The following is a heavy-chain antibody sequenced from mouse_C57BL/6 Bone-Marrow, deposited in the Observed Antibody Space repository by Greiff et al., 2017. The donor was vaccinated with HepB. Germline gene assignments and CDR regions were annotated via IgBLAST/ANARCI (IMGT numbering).Heavy chain of an antibody. CDR3: ARVPYGNYDFDY. CDR1: GYTFTDYY. V-gene: IGHV1-76*01. D-gene: IGHD2-1*01. CDR2: IYPGSGNT. J-gene: IGHJ2*01. Sequence: QVQLKQSGAELVRPGASVKLSCKASGYTFTDYYINWVKQRPGQGLEWIARIYPGSGNTYYNEKFKGKATLTAEKSSSTAYMQLSSLTSEDSAVYFCARVPYGNYDFDYWGQGTTLTVSS.